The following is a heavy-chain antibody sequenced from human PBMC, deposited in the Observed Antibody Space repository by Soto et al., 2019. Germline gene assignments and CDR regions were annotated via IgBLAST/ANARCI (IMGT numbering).Heavy chain of an antibody. CDR2: ISYDGSNK. Sequence: QVQLVESGGGVVQPGRSLRLSCAASGFTFSSYAMHWVRQAPGKGLEWVAVISYDGSNKYYADSVKGRFTISRDNSKNTLYLQMNSRRAEDTAVYYCARGIRFVLVPAATAESFQHWGQGTLVTVPS. CDR3: ARGIRFVLVPAATAESFQH. D-gene: IGHD2-2*01. J-gene: IGHJ1*01. CDR1: GFTFSSYA. V-gene: IGHV3-30-3*01.